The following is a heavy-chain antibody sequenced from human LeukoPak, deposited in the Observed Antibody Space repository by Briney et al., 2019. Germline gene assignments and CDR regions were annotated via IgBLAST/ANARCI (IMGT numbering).Heavy chain of an antibody. Sequence: GGSLRLSCAASRFTFSSYSMNWVRQAPGKGLEWVSSISSSSSYIYYADSVKGRFTISRDNAKNSLYLQMNSLRAGDTAVYYCVRANGDPRGYYMDVWGKGTTVIISS. D-gene: IGHD4-17*01. CDR3: VRANGDPRGYYMDV. V-gene: IGHV3-21*01. CDR1: RFTFSSYS. J-gene: IGHJ6*03. CDR2: ISSSSSYI.